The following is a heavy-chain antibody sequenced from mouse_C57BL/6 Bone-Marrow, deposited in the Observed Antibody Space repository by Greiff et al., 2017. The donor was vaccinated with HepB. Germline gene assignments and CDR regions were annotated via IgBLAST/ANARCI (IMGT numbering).Heavy chain of an antibody. J-gene: IGHJ4*01. D-gene: IGHD2-1*01. CDR3: AKNGSYGNYDYAMDY. Sequence: VQLQESGPGLVQPSQSLSITCTVSGFSLTSYGVHWVRQSPGKGLEWLGVIWRGGSTDYNAAFMSRLSITKDNSKSQVVFKMNSLQADDTAIYYCAKNGSYGNYDYAMDYWGQGTSVTVSS. CDR2: IWRGGST. V-gene: IGHV2-5*01. CDR1: GFSLTSYG.